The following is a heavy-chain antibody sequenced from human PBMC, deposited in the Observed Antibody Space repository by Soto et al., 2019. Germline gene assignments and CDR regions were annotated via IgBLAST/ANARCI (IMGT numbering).Heavy chain of an antibody. CDR3: TTRAGRAFDI. V-gene: IGHV3-23*01. Sequence: PGGSLRLSCAASGFTFSSYAMSWVRQAPGKGLEWVSVISGDGGSTYYADSVKGRFTISRDNSKNTLYLQMNSLRAEDTAVYYCTTRAGRAFDIWGQGTMVTVSS. J-gene: IGHJ3*02. CDR2: ISGDGGST. D-gene: IGHD1-26*01. CDR1: GFTFSSYA.